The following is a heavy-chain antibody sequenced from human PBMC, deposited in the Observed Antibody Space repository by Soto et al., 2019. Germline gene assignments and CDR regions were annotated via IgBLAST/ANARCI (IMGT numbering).Heavy chain of an antibody. V-gene: IGHV3-7*04. J-gene: IGHJ4*01. Sequence: EVQVVESGGGSVQPGGSLRLSCAASGFTFSSYWMNWVRQAPGKGLEWVANIKEDGSDKYYVDSVKGRFTISRDNAKNSLYLQMNSLRAEETAVYYCARDENWGRPDYWGHGTLVTVSS. CDR2: IKEDGSDK. D-gene: IGHD7-27*01. CDR3: ARDENWGRPDY. CDR1: GFTFSSYW.